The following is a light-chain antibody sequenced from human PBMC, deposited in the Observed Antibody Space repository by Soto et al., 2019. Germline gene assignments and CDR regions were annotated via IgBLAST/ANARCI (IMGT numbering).Light chain of an antibody. CDR3: QSYDSSLSAPYV. J-gene: IGLJ1*01. CDR1: SSNIGAGYD. Sequence: QSVRTQPPSVSGAPGQRVTISCTRSSSNIGAGYDVHWYQQLPGTAPKLLIYGNSNRPSGVPDRFSGSKSGTSASLAITGLQAEDEADYYCQSYDSSLSAPYVFGTGTKVTVL. V-gene: IGLV1-40*01. CDR2: GNS.